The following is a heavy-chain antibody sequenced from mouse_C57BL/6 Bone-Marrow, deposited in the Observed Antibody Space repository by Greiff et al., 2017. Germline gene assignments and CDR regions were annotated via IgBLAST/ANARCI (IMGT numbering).Heavy chain of an antibody. CDR1: GYTFTSYG. CDR3: AGGLCSMDY. Sequence: QVQLQQSGAELARPGASVKLSCKASGYTFTSYGISWVKQRTGQGLEWIGEIYPRSGNTYYTEKFKGKATLTADKSSSTAYMELRSLTSEDSAVYFCAGGLCSMDYWGQGTSVTVSS. CDR2: IYPRSGNT. J-gene: IGHJ4*01. D-gene: IGHD1-1*02. V-gene: IGHV1-81*01.